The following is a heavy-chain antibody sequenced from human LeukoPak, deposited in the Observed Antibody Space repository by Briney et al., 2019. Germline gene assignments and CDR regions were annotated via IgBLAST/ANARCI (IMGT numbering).Heavy chain of an antibody. CDR1: GFRLSEYW. CDR2: INEHGTEK. Sequence: GGSLRLSCTVSGFRLSEYWMSWARQAPGKGLEWVGNINEHGTEKFYVGSVTGRFSISRDNTKNTVFLQMNSLRLDDTAIYFCARSPDAGTADYWGEGTLVTVSS. J-gene: IGHJ4*02. CDR3: ARSPDAGTADY. D-gene: IGHD1-14*01. V-gene: IGHV3-7*01.